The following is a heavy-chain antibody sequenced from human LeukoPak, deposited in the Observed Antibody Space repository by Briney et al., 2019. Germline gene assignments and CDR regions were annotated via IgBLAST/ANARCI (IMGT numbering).Heavy chain of an antibody. D-gene: IGHD6-13*01. J-gene: IGHJ4*02. CDR2: ISGSAHKI. Sequence: GGSLRLSCVASGITFSNYAVSWVRQAPEKGLDWVSVISGSAHKIRYADSVKGRFTISRDNSVNIVYLQMNSLRAEDTAVYYCAKVPIAAAGTEEEGADYWGQGTLVTVSS. CDR1: GITFSNYA. CDR3: AKVPIAAAGTEEEGADY. V-gene: IGHV3-23*01.